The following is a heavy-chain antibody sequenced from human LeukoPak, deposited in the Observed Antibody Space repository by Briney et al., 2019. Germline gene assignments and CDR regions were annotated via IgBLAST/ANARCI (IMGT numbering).Heavy chain of an antibody. CDR2: IRSKANSYAT. CDR1: GFTFSDSA. Sequence: GGSLRLSCAASGFTFSDSAMHWVRQASGKGLEWVGRIRSKANSYATAYAASVKGRFTISRDDSKNTAYLQMNSLKTEDTAVYYCTRLYYDYVRDDIWGQGTMVTVSS. J-gene: IGHJ3*02. V-gene: IGHV3-73*01. D-gene: IGHD3-16*01. CDR3: TRLYYDYVRDDI.